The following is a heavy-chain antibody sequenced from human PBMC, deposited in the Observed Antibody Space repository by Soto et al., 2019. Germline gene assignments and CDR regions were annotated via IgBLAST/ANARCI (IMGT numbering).Heavy chain of an antibody. CDR1: GFTFSSYA. J-gene: IGHJ4*02. CDR2: ISGSGTST. Sequence: PGGSLRLSCAASGFTFSSYALNWVRQAPGRGLEWVAEISGSGTSTYYAPSVKGRFIISSDSSKNTLYLRMYSLRAEDTAMYYCANSLSALFSLGDFKYWGQGALVTVSS. CDR3: ANSLSALFSLGDFKY. D-gene: IGHD2-21*01. V-gene: IGHV3-23*01.